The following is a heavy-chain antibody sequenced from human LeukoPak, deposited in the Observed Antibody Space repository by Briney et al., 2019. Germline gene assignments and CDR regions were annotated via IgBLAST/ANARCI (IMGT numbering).Heavy chain of an antibody. CDR2: IYASGNT. CDR1: GDSISSSNYF. CDR3: ARQGVATAIDY. Sequence: PSETLSLTCTVSGDSISSSNYFWGWIRPPPGKGLEWIGRIYASGNTNYNPSLKSRVTMSVDTSKNLFALKLSSVTAADTAVYYCARQGVATAIDYWGQGTLVTVSS. D-gene: IGHD2-21*02. J-gene: IGHJ4*02. V-gene: IGHV4-39*06.